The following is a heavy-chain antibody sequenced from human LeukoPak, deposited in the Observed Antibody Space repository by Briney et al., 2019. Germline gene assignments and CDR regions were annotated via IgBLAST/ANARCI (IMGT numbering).Heavy chain of an antibody. Sequence: SETLSLTCTVSGGSISSYYWSWIRQPPGKGLEWIGYIYYSGSTNYNPSLKSRVTISVDTSKNQFSLKLSPVTAADMAVYYCVGDYYGSGSYFDWGQGTLVTVSS. CDR1: GGSISSYY. J-gene: IGHJ4*02. V-gene: IGHV4-59*01. CDR2: IYYSGST. CDR3: VGDYYGSGSYFD. D-gene: IGHD3-10*01.